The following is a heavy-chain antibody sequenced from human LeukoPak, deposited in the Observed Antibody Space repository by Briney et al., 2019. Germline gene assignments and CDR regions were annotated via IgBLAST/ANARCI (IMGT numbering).Heavy chain of an antibody. CDR1: GFTFSSYA. J-gene: IGHJ4*02. V-gene: IGHV3-23*01. CDR3: GSSSSLSYFDY. Sequence: GGSLRLSCAASGFTFSSYAMSWVRQAPGKGLEWVSAISGSGGSTYYADSVKGRFTISRDNSKNTLYLQMNSLRAEDTAVYYCGSSSSLSYFDYWGRGTLVTVSS. CDR2: ISGSGGST. D-gene: IGHD6-6*01.